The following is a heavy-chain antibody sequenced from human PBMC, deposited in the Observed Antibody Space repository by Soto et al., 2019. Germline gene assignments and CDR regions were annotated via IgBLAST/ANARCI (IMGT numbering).Heavy chain of an antibody. CDR2: ISSSSSTI. D-gene: IGHD3-22*01. Sequence: EVQLVESGGGLVQPGGSLRLSCAASGFTFSSYSMNWVRQAPGKGLEWVSYISSSSSTIYYADSVKGRFTISRDNAKNSLYLQMNSLRDEDTAVYYCARDDRGYYYDSSDAFDIWGQGTMVTVSS. CDR3: ARDDRGYYYDSSDAFDI. J-gene: IGHJ3*02. V-gene: IGHV3-48*02. CDR1: GFTFSSYS.